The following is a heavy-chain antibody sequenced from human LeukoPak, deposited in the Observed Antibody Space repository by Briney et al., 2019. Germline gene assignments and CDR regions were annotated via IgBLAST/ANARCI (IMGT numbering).Heavy chain of an antibody. CDR3: TTVQSYYYDSSGYYIIDY. CDR2: IKQDGSEK. CDR1: GFTFSYYW. V-gene: IGHV3-7*05. J-gene: IGHJ4*02. D-gene: IGHD3-22*01. Sequence: GGSLRLSCAASGFTFSYYWMGWVRQAPGKGLEWVANIKQDGSEKFYLDSVKGRFTISRDNAKNSLYLQMNSLRAEDTAVYYCTTVQSYYYDSSGYYIIDYWGQGTLVTVSS.